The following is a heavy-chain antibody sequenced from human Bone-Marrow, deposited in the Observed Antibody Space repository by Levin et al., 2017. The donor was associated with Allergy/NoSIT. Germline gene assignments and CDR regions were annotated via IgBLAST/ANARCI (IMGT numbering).Heavy chain of an antibody. V-gene: IGHV3-23*01. Sequence: GESLKISCAVSGFTFSSYVMSWVRQAPGKGLEWVSAIIGSGGDTYYADSVKGRFTISRDNSKNTLYLQMNSLRAEDTAVYYCAKEEDGEFDFWGQGTLVTVSS. CDR1: GFTFSSYV. CDR2: IIGSGGDT. J-gene: IGHJ4*02. CDR3: AKEEDGEFDF.